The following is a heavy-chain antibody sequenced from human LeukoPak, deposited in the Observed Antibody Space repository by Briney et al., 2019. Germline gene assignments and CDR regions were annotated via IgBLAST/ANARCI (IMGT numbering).Heavy chain of an antibody. Sequence: ASVKVSCKASGYTFSSYYMHWVRQAPGQGLEWMGIINPSGGSTSYAQKFQGRVTMTRDTFTSTVHMELSSLRSEDTAVYYRARGEVVMAFDIWGQGTMVTVSS. J-gene: IGHJ3*02. V-gene: IGHV1-46*01. CDR2: INPSGGST. CDR3: ARGEVVMAFDI. CDR1: GYTFSSYY. D-gene: IGHD2-21*01.